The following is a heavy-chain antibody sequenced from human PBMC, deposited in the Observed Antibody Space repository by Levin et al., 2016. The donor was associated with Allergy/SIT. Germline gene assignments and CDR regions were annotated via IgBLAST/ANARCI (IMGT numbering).Heavy chain of an antibody. D-gene: IGHD5-24*01. CDR3: ARDRDGYNWVLDY. J-gene: IGHJ4*02. CDR2: IYYSGST. CDR1: GGSVSSGSYY. V-gene: IGHV4-61*01. Sequence: SETLSLTCTVSGGSVSSGSYYWSWIRQPPGKGLEWIGYIYYSGSTNYNPSLKSRVTISVDTSKNQFSLKLSSVTAADTAVYYCARDRDGYNWVLDYWGQGTLVTVSS.